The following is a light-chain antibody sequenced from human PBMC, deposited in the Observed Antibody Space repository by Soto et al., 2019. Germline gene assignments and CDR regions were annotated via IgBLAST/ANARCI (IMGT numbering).Light chain of an antibody. CDR3: QQRSNGPLT. J-gene: IGKJ3*01. V-gene: IGKV3-11*01. Sequence: EIVLTQSPATLSLSPGERATLSCRASQSVSSYLAWYQQKPGQAPRLLIYDASNRATGIPARFSGSGSGTDFTLTICSLEPEVFAVYYCQQRSNGPLTFGPGTKVDI. CDR2: DAS. CDR1: QSVSSY.